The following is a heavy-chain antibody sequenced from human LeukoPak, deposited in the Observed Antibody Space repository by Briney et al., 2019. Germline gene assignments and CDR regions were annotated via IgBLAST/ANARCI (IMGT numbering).Heavy chain of an antibody. CDR2: INTDGTVT. J-gene: IGHJ4*02. CDR3: AAKQWLAPPPDS. CDR1: GFTFSKYW. D-gene: IGHD6-19*01. V-gene: IGHV3-74*01. Sequence: GGSLRLSCAASGFTFSKYWMLWVRQAPGKGLESVSRINTDGTVTTYADSVKGRFTVSRDNADNTMFPQMNSVRDEDTAVYYCAAKQWLAPPPDSWGQGTPVTVSS.